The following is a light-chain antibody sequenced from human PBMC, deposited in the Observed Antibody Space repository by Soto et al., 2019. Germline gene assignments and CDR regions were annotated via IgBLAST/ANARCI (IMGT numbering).Light chain of an antibody. Sequence: DIGMTQSPDSLAVSLGERATLSCRASQSVSSSYLAWYQQKPGQAPRLLIYGASSRATGIPDRFSGSGSGTDFTLTISRLEPEDFAVYYCQQYGSSPPITFGQGTRLEIK. J-gene: IGKJ5*01. CDR2: GAS. CDR3: QQYGSSPPIT. CDR1: QSVSSSY. V-gene: IGKV3-20*01.